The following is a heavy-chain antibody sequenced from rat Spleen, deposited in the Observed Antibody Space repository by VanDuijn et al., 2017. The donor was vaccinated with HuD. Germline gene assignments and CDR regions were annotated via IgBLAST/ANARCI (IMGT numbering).Heavy chain of an antibody. CDR2: MSHDGGGT. Sequence: EVQLVESGGGLVQPGGSLKLSCGASGFTFSDYYMAWVRQAPTKGLEWVASMSHDGGGTYYGDSVKGRFTISRDNAKNTLYLQLNSLKSEDTAIYYCALSAYNSGAYWGQGTLVTVSS. CDR3: ALSAYNSGAY. D-gene: IGHD4-3*01. CDR1: GFTFSDYY. V-gene: IGHV5-20*01. J-gene: IGHJ3*01.